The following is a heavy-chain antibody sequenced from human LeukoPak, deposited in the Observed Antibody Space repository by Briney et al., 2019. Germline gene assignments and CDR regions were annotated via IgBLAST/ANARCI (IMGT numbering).Heavy chain of an antibody. D-gene: IGHD3-3*01. V-gene: IGHV3-30*01. Sequence: GRSLRLSCAASGFTFSSYAMHWVRQAPGKGLEWVAVISYDGSNKYYAASVKGRFTISRDNSKNTLYLQMNSLRAEDTAVYYCVDLRFLDYWGQGTLVTVSS. CDR1: GFTFSSYA. J-gene: IGHJ4*02. CDR3: VDLRFLDY. CDR2: ISYDGSNK.